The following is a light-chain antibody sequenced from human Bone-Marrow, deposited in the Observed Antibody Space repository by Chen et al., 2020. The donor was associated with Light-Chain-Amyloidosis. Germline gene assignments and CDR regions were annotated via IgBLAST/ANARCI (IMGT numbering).Light chain of an antibody. Sequence: QSALTQPASVSGSPGQPITISCTGTSSDVGGYDLVSWYQQYPGKAPNLMIYAVTNRPSGISNRFSGSKSVNTASLTISGLQAEDEADYYCISHTSSGTLWVFGGGTKLTVL. V-gene: IGLV2-14*01. CDR3: ISHTSSGTLWV. J-gene: IGLJ3*02. CDR1: SSDVGGYDL. CDR2: AVT.